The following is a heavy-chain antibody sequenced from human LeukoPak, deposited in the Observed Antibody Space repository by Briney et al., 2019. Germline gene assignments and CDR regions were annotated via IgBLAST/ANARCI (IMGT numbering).Heavy chain of an antibody. Sequence: SETLSLTCTVSGGSISSGSYYWSWIRQPAGKGLEWIGRIYTSGSTNYNPSLKSRVTISVDTSKNQFSLKLSSVTAADTAVYYCARDPYFYDSSGYSWGQGTLVTVSS. D-gene: IGHD3-22*01. CDR2: IYTSGST. V-gene: IGHV4-61*02. CDR3: ARDPYFYDSSGYS. CDR1: GGSISSGSYY. J-gene: IGHJ4*02.